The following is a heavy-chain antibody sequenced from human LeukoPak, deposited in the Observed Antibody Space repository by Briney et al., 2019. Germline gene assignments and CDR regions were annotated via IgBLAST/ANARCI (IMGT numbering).Heavy chain of an antibody. V-gene: IGHV4-34*01. D-gene: IGHD2-21*02. CDR3: ASTGDWSYFDY. CDR2: IYHSGST. CDR1: GGSFSGYY. Sequence: SETLSLTCAVYGGSFSGYYWSWIRQPPGKGLEWIGEIYHSGSTNYNPSLQSRVTISLDNSNNQFSLKLSSVTAADTAVYYCASTGDWSYFDYWGQGTLVTVSS. J-gene: IGHJ4*02.